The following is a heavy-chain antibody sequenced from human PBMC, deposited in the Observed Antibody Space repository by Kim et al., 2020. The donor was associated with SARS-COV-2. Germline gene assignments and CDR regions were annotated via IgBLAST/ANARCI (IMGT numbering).Heavy chain of an antibody. J-gene: IGHJ5*02. CDR3: ARATYYYDSSGLDP. V-gene: IGHV1-2*02. Sequence: AQKVQGRVTMTRDTSISTAYMELSRLRSDDTAVYYCARATYYYDSSGLDPWGQGTLVTVSA. D-gene: IGHD3-22*01.